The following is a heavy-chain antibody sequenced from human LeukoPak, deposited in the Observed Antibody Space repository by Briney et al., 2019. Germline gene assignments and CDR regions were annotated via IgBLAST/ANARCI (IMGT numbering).Heavy chain of an antibody. J-gene: IGHJ4*02. CDR2: IIPILGIA. CDR3: AGKGSGWYFGY. CDR1: GGTFSSYA. D-gene: IGHD6-19*01. V-gene: IGHV1-69*04. Sequence: GASVKVSCKASGGTFSSYAIRWVRQAPGQGLEWMGRIIPILGIANYAQKFQGRVTITADKSTSTAYMELSSLRSEDTAVYYCAGKGSGWYFGYWGQGTLVTVSS.